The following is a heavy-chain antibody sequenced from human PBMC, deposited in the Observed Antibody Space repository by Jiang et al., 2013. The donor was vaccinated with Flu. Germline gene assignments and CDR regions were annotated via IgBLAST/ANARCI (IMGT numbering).Heavy chain of an antibody. CDR1: GYSISSGYY. V-gene: IGHV4-38-2*01. CDR2: IYHSGST. D-gene: IGHD3-3*01. CDR3: ARIGFTIFGVVNWFDP. Sequence: GLVKPSETLSLTCAVSGYSISSGYYWGWIRQPPGKGLEWIGSIYHSGSTYYNPSLKSRVTISVDTSKNQFSLKLSSVTAADTAVYYCARIGFTIFGVVNWFDPWGQGTLVTVSS. J-gene: IGHJ5*02.